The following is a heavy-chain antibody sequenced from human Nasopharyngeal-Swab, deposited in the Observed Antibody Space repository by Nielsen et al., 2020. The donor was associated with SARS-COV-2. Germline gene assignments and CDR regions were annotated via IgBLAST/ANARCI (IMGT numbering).Heavy chain of an antibody. J-gene: IGHJ4*02. CDR2: ISGSGGST. CDR1: GFTFSSYA. Sequence: GESLKISCAASGFTFSSYAKRWVRQAPGKGLEWVSAISGSGGSTYYADSVKGRLTISRDNSKNTLYLQMNSLRAEDTAVYYCAKAVDPSSYWGQGTLVTVSS. V-gene: IGHV3-23*01. CDR3: AKAVDPSSY. D-gene: IGHD6-13*01.